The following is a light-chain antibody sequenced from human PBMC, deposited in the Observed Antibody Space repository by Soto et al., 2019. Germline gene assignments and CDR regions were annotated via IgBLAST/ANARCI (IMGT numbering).Light chain of an antibody. CDR2: GAS. V-gene: IGKV3-20*01. CDR3: QQYASSPPT. J-gene: IGKJ4*01. Sequence: EIVLTQSPGTLSLSPGERATLSCRASQSVSRSYLAWYQQKPGQPPRLLIYGASNRATGIPDRFSGSGSGTDFTLTIGRLEPEAVAVYYCQQYASSPPTFGGGTKVEIK. CDR1: QSVSRSY.